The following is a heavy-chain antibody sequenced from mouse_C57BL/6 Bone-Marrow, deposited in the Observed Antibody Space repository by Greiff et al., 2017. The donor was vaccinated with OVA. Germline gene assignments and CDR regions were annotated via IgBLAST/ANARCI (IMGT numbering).Heavy chain of an antibody. CDR3: ARRGFTTVVATRAWFAY. Sequence: VQLQESGAELARPGASVKLSCKASGYTFTSYGISWVKQRTGQGLEWIGEIYPRSGNTYYNEKFKGKATLTADKSSSTAYMERRSLTSEDSAVYFCARRGFTTVVATRAWFAYWGQGTLVTVSA. CDR2: IYPRSGNT. CDR1: GYTFTSYG. D-gene: IGHD1-1*01. V-gene: IGHV1-81*01. J-gene: IGHJ3*01.